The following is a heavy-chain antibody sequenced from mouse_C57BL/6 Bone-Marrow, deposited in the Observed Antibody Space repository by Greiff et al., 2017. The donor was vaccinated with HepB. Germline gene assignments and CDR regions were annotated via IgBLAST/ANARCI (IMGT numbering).Heavy chain of an antibody. CDR2: ISDGGSYT. CDR1: GFTFSSYA. J-gene: IGHJ4*01. D-gene: IGHD2-5*01. CDR3: ARDRIHSNYYAMDY. V-gene: IGHV5-4*01. Sequence: EVMLVESGGGLVKPGGSLKLSCAASGFTFSSYAMSWVRQTPEKRLEWVATISDGGSYTYYPDNVKGRFTISRDNAKNNLYLQMSHLKSEDTAMYYCARDRIHSNYYAMDYWGQGTSVTVSS.